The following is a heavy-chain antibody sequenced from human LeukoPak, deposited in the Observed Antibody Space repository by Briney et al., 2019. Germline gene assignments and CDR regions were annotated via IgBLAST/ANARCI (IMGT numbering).Heavy chain of an antibody. J-gene: IGHJ4*02. CDR1: GFTFSSYW. V-gene: IGHV3-7*01. Sequence: GGSLRLSCAASGFTFSSYWMSWVRQAPGKGLEWVANMKYDGSGKYYVDSVKGRFTISRDNAKNSLYLQMNSLRAEDTAVYYCARDIEAAGLFLDYWGQGTLVTVSS. D-gene: IGHD6-13*01. CDR2: MKYDGSGK. CDR3: ARDIEAAGLFLDY.